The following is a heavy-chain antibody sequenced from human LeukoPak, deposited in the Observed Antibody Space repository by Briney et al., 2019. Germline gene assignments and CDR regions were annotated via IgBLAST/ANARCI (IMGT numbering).Heavy chain of an antibody. D-gene: IGHD3-22*01. CDR2: IKQDGSEK. Sequence: GGSLRLSCAASGFIFSSFWMSWVRQAPGKGLEWVANIKQDGSEKYYVDSVKGRFTISRDNAKDSLYLQMNSLRAEDTAVYYCAREAGYYDSSGPYIWGQGTMVTVSS. J-gene: IGHJ3*02. CDR1: GFIFSSFW. V-gene: IGHV3-7*03. CDR3: AREAGYYDSSGPYI.